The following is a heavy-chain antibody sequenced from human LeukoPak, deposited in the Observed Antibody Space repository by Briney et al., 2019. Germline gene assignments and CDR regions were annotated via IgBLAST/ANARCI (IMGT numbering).Heavy chain of an antibody. J-gene: IGHJ4*02. V-gene: IGHV4-30-4*01. CDR2: IYYSGST. D-gene: IGHD4-17*01. CDR1: GGSISSGDYY. CDR3: ARLLNYDYGDFDY. Sequence: PSETLSLTCAVSGGSISSGDYYWSWIRQPPGKGLEWIGYIYYSGSTYYNPSLKSRVTISVDTSKNQFSLKLSSVTAADTAVYYCARLLNYDYGDFDYWGQGTLVTVSS.